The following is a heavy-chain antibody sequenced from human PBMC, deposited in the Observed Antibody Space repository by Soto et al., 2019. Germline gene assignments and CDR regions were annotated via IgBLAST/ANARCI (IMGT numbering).Heavy chain of an antibody. Sequence: QAGGSLRLSCAASGLTVSSSYMSWVRQAPGKGLQWVSVIHSARSTYYANSVKGRFTISRDISTNMVYLQMSSLTDKDTAVYYCARAREPEYSSAIFFAIWGQGALFSVSS. CDR1: GLTVSSSY. D-gene: IGHD5-18*01. CDR3: ARAREPEYSSAIFFAI. V-gene: IGHV3-53*01. CDR2: IHSARST. J-gene: IGHJ4*02.